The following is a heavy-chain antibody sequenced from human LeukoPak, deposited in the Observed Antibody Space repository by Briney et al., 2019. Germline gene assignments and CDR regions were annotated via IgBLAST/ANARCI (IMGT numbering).Heavy chain of an antibody. CDR1: GFTFSNYG. CDR2: ISGSGGST. V-gene: IGHV3-23*01. D-gene: IGHD1-26*01. CDR3: AKGLRTGSFYVLDY. Sequence: GGSLRLSCAASGFTFSNYGMSWVRQAPGKGLEWVSAISGSGGSTFYADSVKGRFTSSRDNSKNTLYLQMNSLRAEDTAVYYCAKGLRTGSFYVLDYWGQGTLVTVSS. J-gene: IGHJ4*02.